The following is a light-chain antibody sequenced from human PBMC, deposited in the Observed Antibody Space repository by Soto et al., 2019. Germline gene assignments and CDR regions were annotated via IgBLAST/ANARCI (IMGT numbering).Light chain of an antibody. CDR1: QNVSTW. V-gene: IGKV1-12*01. J-gene: IGKJ3*01. CDR3: QQGSRFPFT. CDR2: GAS. Sequence: DIQITQSPSSVSASVGDRVTVTCRASQNVSTWLTWYQQTPGKAPTLLIYGASTLQRGVPSRFSGSGSGTEFTLTISSLQPEDFAIYFCQQGSRFPFTFGPGTRVDFK.